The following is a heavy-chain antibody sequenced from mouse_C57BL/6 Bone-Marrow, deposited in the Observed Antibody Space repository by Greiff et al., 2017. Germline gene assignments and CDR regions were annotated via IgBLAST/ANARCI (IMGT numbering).Heavy chain of an antibody. J-gene: IGHJ2*01. Sequence: QVQLQQSGPELVKPGASVKISCKASGYAFSSSWMNWVKQRPGKGLEWIGRIYPGDGDTNYNGKFQGTATLTADKSSSTAYMQLSSLTSEDAAVYFCARMVTTKDYGGQGTTLTVSS. CDR2: IYPGDGDT. CDR3: ARMVTTKDY. D-gene: IGHD2-3*01. V-gene: IGHV1-82*01. CDR1: GYAFSSSW.